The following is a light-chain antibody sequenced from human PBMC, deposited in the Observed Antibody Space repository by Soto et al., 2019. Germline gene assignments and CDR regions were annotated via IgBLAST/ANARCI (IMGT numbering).Light chain of an antibody. J-gene: IGLJ3*02. V-gene: IGLV2-8*01. CDR2: EVS. CDR3: SSYAGSNNWV. CDR1: SSDVGGYNY. Sequence: QSVLTQPPSAYGSPGQSVTISCTRTSSDVGGYNYVSWYQQHPGKAPKLMIYEVSKRPSGVPDRFSGSKSGNTASLTVSGLQAEDEADYYCSSYAGSNNWVFGGGTKLTVL.